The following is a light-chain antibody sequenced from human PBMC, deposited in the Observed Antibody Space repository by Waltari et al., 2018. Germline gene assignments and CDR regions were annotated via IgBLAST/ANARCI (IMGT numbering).Light chain of an antibody. CDR1: QGISNW. Sequence: IQLTQSPSSLSASVGDRVTLTCRASQGISNWLAWYQQKPGKAPNLLIYSASNLETGVPSRFSGSGSGTDFTLTISSLQPEDFATYYCQQHDNSPFTFGPGTKLDIK. J-gene: IGKJ3*01. CDR3: QQHDNSPFT. V-gene: IGKV1-33*01. CDR2: SAS.